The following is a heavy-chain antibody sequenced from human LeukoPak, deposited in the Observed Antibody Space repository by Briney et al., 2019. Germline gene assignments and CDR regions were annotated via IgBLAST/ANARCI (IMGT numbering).Heavy chain of an antibody. J-gene: IGHJ5*02. D-gene: IGHD5-18*01. CDR3: ARYSYGGEDWFDT. CDR1: GGSISSRSYY. CDR2: IYYSGST. Sequence: PSETLSLTCTVSGGSISSRSYYWGWIRQPPGKGLEWIGSIYYSGSTYDNPPLKSRVTISVDTSKNQFSLNLTSVTAADTAVYYCARYSYGGEDWFDTWGQGTLVTVSS. V-gene: IGHV4-39*01.